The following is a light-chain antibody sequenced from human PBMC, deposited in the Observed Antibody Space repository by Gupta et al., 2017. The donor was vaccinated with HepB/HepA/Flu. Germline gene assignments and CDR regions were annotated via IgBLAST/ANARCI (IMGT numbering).Light chain of an antibody. CDR3: QQRSNWPPIT. Sequence: EIVLTQSPATLSLSPGERATLSCRASQSVRSYLAWYQQKPGQAPRLLIYDASNRDTGIPARFSGSGSGKDLTLTISSREPEDFAGYYCQQRSNWPPITFGGGTKVEIK. J-gene: IGKJ4*01. V-gene: IGKV3-11*01. CDR1: QSVRSY. CDR2: DAS.